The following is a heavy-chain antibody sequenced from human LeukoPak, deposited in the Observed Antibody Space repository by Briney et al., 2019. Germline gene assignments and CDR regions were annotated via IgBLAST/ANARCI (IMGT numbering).Heavy chain of an antibody. V-gene: IGHV4-39*01. J-gene: IGHJ3*02. CDR2: IYCGGST. D-gene: IGHD3-22*01. CDR3: AGKGPPYFDISGDSAFDI. CDR1: GGSISSSSYY. Sequence: SETLSLTCTVSGGSISSSSYYWGWIRQPPGKGLEWIGSIYCGGSTYYNPSLKSRVTISVDTSQNQFSLRLSSVTAADTAVYYCAGKGPPYFDISGDSAFDIWGQGTMVTVSS.